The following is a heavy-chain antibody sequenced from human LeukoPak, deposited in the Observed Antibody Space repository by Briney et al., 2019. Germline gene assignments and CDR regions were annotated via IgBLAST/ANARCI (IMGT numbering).Heavy chain of an antibody. CDR2: IYHSGST. CDR1: GYSISSGYH. V-gene: IGHV4-38-2*01. J-gene: IGHJ4*02. CDR3: ARPHGYNIFDY. Sequence: PSETLSLTCAVFGYSISSGYHWGWIRQPPGKGLEWIGSIYHSGSTYYNPSLKSRVTISVDTSKNQFSLKLSSVTAADTAVYYCARPHGYNIFDYWGQGTLVTVSS. D-gene: IGHD5-24*01.